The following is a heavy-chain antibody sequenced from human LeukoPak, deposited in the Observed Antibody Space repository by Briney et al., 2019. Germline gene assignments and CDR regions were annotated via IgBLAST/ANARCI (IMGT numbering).Heavy chain of an antibody. J-gene: IGHJ4*02. D-gene: IGHD3-22*01. CDR1: GFTFSSYW. Sequence: GGSLRLSCAASGFTFSSYWMTWVRQAPGKGLEWVANIKQDGSEKYYVGSVKGRFTISRDNAKNSVFLQMNSLRVEDTAVYYCARDRYGSMWGQGTLVTVSS. CDR2: IKQDGSEK. V-gene: IGHV3-7*01. CDR3: ARDRYGSM.